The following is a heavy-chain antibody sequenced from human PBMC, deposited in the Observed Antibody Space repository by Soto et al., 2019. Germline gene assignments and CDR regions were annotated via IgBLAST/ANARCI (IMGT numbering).Heavy chain of an antibody. CDR1: GYTFIRYG. D-gene: IGHD2-2*01. Sequence: GASVKVSCKASGYTFIRYGITWVRQAPGQGLEWLGWISPYNDYTIYAQKLQGRVTLTTDTSTRTVHMEVRGLKSDDTAVYYCARGEERVAMPSGYWGQGTLVTVSS. CDR2: ISPYNDYT. J-gene: IGHJ4*02. CDR3: ARGEERVAMPSGY. V-gene: IGHV1-18*01.